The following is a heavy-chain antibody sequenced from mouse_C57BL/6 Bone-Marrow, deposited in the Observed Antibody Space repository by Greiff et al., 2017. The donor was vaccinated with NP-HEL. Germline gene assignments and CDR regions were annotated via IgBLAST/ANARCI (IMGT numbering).Heavy chain of an antibody. J-gene: IGHJ2*01. V-gene: IGHV1-52*01. D-gene: IGHD1-1*01. CDR2: IDPSDSET. CDR1: GYTFTSYW. CDR3: ARLITMVVATLGENYFDY. Sequence: QVQLQQPGAELVRPGSSVKLSCKASGYTFTSYWMHWVKQRPIQGLEWIGNIDPSDSETHYNQKFKDKATLTVDKSSSTAYMQLSSLTSEDSAVYYCARLITMVVATLGENYFDYWGQGTTLTVSS.